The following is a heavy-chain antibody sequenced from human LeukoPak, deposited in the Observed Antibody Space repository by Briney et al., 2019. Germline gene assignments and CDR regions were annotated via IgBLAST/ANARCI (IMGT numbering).Heavy chain of an antibody. CDR2: IKQDGSAK. J-gene: IGHJ3*01. D-gene: IGHD2-15*01. CDR1: GFTFSSYW. CDR3: ARGLYFDV. Sequence: PGESLRLSCSASGFTFSSYWMSWVRQAPGKGLEWVAKIKQDGSAKDHVDSVRGRFTISRDSAKNSLYLQMNSLRDEDTAIYYCARGLYFDVWGQGTMVTVSS. V-gene: IGHV3-7*02.